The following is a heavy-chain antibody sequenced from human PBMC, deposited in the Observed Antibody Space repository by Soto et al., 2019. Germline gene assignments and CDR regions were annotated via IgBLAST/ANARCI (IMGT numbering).Heavy chain of an antibody. CDR1: GGTFSNFA. CDR2: IIPVFGKA. V-gene: IGHV1-69*01. J-gene: IGHJ5*02. Sequence: VSCKASGGTFSNFAINWVRQAPGQGLEWMGGIIPVFGKAKYAQKFQGRVQFTADESTSTAYMEVNSLTSEDTAVYYCARGSPTTVTTWFDPWGQGTLVTVSS. CDR3: ARGSPTTVTTWFDP. D-gene: IGHD4-17*01.